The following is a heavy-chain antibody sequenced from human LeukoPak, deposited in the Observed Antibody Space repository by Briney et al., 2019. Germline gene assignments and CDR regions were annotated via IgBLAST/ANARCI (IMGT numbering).Heavy chain of an antibody. Sequence: SGTLSLTCAVSGGSIKSNNWWSWVRQPPGKGLEWIGEIYHSGSTNYNPSLESRVTVSVDKSKNQFSLDLSSVTAADTAVYYCAKGGRYSGYDYASYYYYGMDVWGQGTTVTVSS. CDR2: IYHSGST. J-gene: IGHJ6*02. CDR3: AKGGRYSGYDYASYYYYGMDV. CDR1: GGSIKSNNW. V-gene: IGHV4-4*02. D-gene: IGHD5-12*01.